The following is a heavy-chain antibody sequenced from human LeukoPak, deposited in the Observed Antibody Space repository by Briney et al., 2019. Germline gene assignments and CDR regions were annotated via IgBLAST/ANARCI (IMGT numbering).Heavy chain of an antibody. CDR3: ARQGLRYFDWLHRRNWFDP. CDR2: INPNSGGT. J-gene: IGHJ5*02. Sequence: ASVKVSCKASGYTFTGYYMHWARQAPGQGLEWMGWINPNSGGTNYAQKFQGRVTMTRDTSISTAYMELSRLRSDDTAVYYCARQGLRYFDWLHRRNWFDPWGQGTLVTVSS. CDR1: GYTFTGYY. D-gene: IGHD3-9*01. V-gene: IGHV1-2*02.